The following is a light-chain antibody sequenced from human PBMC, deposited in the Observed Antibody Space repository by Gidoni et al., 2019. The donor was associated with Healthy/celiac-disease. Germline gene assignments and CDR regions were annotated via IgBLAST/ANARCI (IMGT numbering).Light chain of an antibody. CDR2: AAS. Sequence: DIQMTQSPSSGSASVGDRVTITCRASQGISSWLAWYQQKPGKAPKLLIYAASRLQRGVPSRFRRRGSWPDFTLPLSTLQPEDFATYYCQQANSFPITFXQXTRLEIK. CDR1: QGISSW. CDR3: QQANSFPIT. J-gene: IGKJ5*01. V-gene: IGKV1-12*01.